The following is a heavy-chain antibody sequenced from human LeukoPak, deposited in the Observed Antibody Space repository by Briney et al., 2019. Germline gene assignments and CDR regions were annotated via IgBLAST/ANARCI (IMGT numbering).Heavy chain of an antibody. CDR2: IKYDGSTS. V-gene: IGHV3-74*01. D-gene: IGHD1-26*01. CDR1: GFTFTTYW. Sequence: GGSLRLSCEASGFTFTTYWIHWVRQGPGKGLVWVSRIKYDGSTSNYADSVKGRFTISRDNAKNTLYLQMNSLRAEDTAVYYCARDPSGGELGSFDYWGQGTLVTVSS. J-gene: IGHJ4*02. CDR3: ARDPSGGELGSFDY.